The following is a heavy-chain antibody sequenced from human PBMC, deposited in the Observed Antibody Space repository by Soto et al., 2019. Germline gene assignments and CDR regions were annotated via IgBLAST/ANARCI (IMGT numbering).Heavy chain of an antibody. CDR1: GFTFSSYS. V-gene: IGHV3-48*02. Sequence: GGSLRLSCAASGFTFSSYSMNWVRQAPGKGLEWVSYISSSSSTIYYADSVKGRFTISRDNAKNSLYLQMNSLRDEDTAVYYCVRSVDTAMVTSLNWFDPWGQGTLVTVSS. J-gene: IGHJ5*02. CDR2: ISSSSSTI. CDR3: VRSVDTAMVTSLNWFDP. D-gene: IGHD5-18*01.